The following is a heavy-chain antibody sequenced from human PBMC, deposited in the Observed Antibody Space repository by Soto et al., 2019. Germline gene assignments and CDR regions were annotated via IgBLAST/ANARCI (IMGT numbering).Heavy chain of an antibody. D-gene: IGHD2-15*01. Sequence: QVQLQESGPGLVKPSETLSLTCTVSGGSISSYYWSWIRQPPGKGLEWIGYIYYSGSTNYNPSLKSRVTIAVDTSKNQFSLKLSSVTAADTAVYYCARGYCSGGSCPDWFDPWGQGTLVTVSS. V-gene: IGHV4-59*01. J-gene: IGHJ5*02. CDR1: GGSISSYY. CDR2: IYYSGST. CDR3: ARGYCSGGSCPDWFDP.